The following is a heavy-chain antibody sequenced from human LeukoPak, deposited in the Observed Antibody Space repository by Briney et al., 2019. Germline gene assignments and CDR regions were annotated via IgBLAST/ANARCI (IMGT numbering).Heavy chain of an antibody. V-gene: IGHV4-30-4*01. CDR1: TGSISSDGYY. CDR2: IHYSGST. D-gene: IGHD3-3*01. CDR3: AREGRDFWSGSRGWFDP. J-gene: IGHJ5*02. Sequence: SETLSLTCTVSTGSISSDGYYWSWIRQPPGKGLEWIGYIHYSGSTFYNPSLKSRITISVDTSKNQFSLRLSSVTAADTAVYYCAREGRDFWSGSRGWFDPWGQGTLVTVSS.